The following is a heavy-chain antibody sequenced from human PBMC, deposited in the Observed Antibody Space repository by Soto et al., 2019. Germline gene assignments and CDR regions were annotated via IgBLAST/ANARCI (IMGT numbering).Heavy chain of an antibody. CDR2: ISGSGGST. V-gene: IGHV3-23*01. D-gene: IGHD2-15*01. J-gene: IGHJ6*03. CDR1: GFTFSSYA. Sequence: GGSLRLSCAASGFTFSSYAMSWVRQAPGKGLEWVSAISGSGGSTYYADSVKGRFTISRDNSKNTLYLQMNSLRAEDTAVYYCAKGARLGYCSGGSCYPGRYSYYMEVWGKGTTVTVSS. CDR3: AKGARLGYCSGGSCYPGRYSYYMEV.